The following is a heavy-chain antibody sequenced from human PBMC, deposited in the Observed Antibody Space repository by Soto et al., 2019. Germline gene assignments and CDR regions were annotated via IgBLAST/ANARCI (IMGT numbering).Heavy chain of an antibody. Sequence: ASVKVSCKASGYTFTSYDISWVRQAPGQGLEWMGWISAYNGNTNYAQKLQGRVTMTTDTSASTAYMELRSLRSDDTAVYYCVRFSASMLVDYWGQGTLVTVSS. CDR3: VRFSASMLVDY. CDR2: ISAYNGNT. D-gene: IGHD3-10*02. CDR1: GYTFTSYD. V-gene: IGHV1-18*01. J-gene: IGHJ4*02.